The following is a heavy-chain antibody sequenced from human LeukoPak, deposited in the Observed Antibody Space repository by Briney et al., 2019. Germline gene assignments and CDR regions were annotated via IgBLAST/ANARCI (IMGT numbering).Heavy chain of an antibody. J-gene: IGHJ4*02. CDR2: IYYSRST. D-gene: IGHD6-19*01. Sequence: SETLSFTCTASVGFISNSNYYWGSIRQPPGKGLQWIGNIYYSRSTYYNPSLKSRVTISAATSTYQFSLNLTSVTAADTAVYYGARHASVSGNWPRPLDSWGQGSLVTVSS. CDR1: VGFISNSNYY. CDR3: ARHASVSGNWPRPLDS. V-gene: IGHV4-39*01.